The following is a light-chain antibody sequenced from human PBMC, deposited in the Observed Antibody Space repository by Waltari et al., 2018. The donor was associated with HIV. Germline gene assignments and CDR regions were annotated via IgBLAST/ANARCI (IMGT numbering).Light chain of an antibody. CDR1: QSFSSD. Sequence: EIVMTQSPATLSVSPGERATLSCRASQSFSSDLAWYQHKPGQAPRLLIYGVSTRATGIPARFSGSGSGTEFTLTISSLQSEDFAVYYCQQYNNWPPTWTFGQGTKVEIK. J-gene: IGKJ1*01. CDR3: QQYNNWPPTWT. V-gene: IGKV3-15*01. CDR2: GVS.